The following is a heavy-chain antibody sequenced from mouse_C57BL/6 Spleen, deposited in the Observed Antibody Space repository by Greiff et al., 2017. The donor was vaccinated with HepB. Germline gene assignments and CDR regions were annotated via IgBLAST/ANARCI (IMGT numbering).Heavy chain of an antibody. CDR3: ARDITTVGAMDY. CDR1: GYTFTSYW. D-gene: IGHD1-1*01. V-gene: IGHV1-64*01. Sequence: QVQLQQPGAELVMPGASVKLSCKASGYTFTSYWMHWVKQRPGQGLEWIGMIHPNSGSTNYNEKFKSKATLTVDKSSSTAYMQLSSLTSEDSAVYYCARDITTVGAMDYWGQGTSVTVSS. CDR2: IHPNSGST. J-gene: IGHJ4*01.